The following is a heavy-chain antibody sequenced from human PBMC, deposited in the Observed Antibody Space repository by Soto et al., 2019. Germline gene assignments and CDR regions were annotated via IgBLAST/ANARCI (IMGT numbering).Heavy chain of an antibody. CDR3: ARDYLGVGYSYGFHPLGGMDV. CDR1: GGTFSSYA. Sequence: ASVKVSCKASGGTFSSYAISWVRQAPGQGLEWMGGIIPIFGTANYAQKFQGRVTITGDESTGTAYMELSSLRSEDTAVYYCARDYLGVGYSYGFHPLGGMDVWGQGTTVTVSS. J-gene: IGHJ6*02. D-gene: IGHD5-18*01. CDR2: IIPIFGTA. V-gene: IGHV1-69*13.